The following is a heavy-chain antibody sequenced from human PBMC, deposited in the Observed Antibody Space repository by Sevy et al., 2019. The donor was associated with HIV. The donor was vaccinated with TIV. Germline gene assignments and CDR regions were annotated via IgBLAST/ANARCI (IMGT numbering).Heavy chain of an antibody. Sequence: ASVNVSCKASGYTFTGYYMLWVRQAPGQGLEWMGWINPDSGGPNYAPKFQGRVTLTRDTSISTAYMELSRLKSDDTAVYYCVRDDRDGYFDYWGQGTLVTVSS. V-gene: IGHV1-2*02. J-gene: IGHJ4*02. CDR1: GYTFTGYY. CDR2: INPDSGGP. CDR3: VRDDRDGYFDY.